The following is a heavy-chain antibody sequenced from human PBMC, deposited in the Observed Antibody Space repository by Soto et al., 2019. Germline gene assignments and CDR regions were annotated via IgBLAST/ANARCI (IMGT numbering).Heavy chain of an antibody. V-gene: IGHV3-48*01. Sequence: QPGGSLRLSCAASGFTFSDYAMNWVRQAPGKGLEWISYISGGSTTIFYVDSVKGRFTISRDNAKNSLYLQMNSLRAEDTAVYYCARITNNWFDPWGQGTLVTVS. D-gene: IGHD3-10*01. CDR3: ARITNNWFDP. CDR1: GFTFSDYA. J-gene: IGHJ5*02. CDR2: ISGGSTTI.